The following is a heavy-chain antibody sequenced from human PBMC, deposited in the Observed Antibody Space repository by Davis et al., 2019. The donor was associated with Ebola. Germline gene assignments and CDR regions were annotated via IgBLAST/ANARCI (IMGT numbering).Heavy chain of an antibody. V-gene: IGHV1-46*01. CDR1: GYTFTSYY. CDR2: INPSGGST. CDR3: ARGPLRRSSGYNWFDP. Sequence: ASVKVSCKASGYTFTSYYMHWVRQAPGQGLEWMGIINPSGGSTSYAQKFQGRVTMTRDTSTSTVYMELSSLRSEDTAVYYCARGPLRRSSGYNWFDPWGQGTLVTVSS. D-gene: IGHD3-22*01. J-gene: IGHJ5*02.